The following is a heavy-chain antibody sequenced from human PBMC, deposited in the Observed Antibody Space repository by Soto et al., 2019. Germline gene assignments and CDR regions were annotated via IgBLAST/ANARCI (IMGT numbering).Heavy chain of an antibody. Sequence: SETLSLTCTVCGGSSSSYYWSWIRQPPGKGLEWIGYIYYSGSTNYNPSLKSRVTISVDTSKNQFSLKLSSVTAADTAVYYCARRWGGTFDYWGQGTLVTVS. CDR2: IYYSGST. CDR1: GGSSSSYY. CDR3: ARRWGGTFDY. D-gene: IGHD2-21*01. J-gene: IGHJ4*02. V-gene: IGHV4-59*01.